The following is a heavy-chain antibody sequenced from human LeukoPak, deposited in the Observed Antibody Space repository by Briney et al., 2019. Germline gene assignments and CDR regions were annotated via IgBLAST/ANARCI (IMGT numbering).Heavy chain of an antibody. CDR2: MSPNSGDT. CDR1: GYIFTTHD. J-gene: IGHJ4*02. D-gene: IGHD3-16*01. Sequence: ASVKVSCRASGYIFTTHDINWVRQATGQGLEWLGWMSPNSGDTGYAQKFQGRVTMTSDSSIGTAFMELSSLRSEDTAIYYCVRTPPNWGFDYWGQGTLVTVSS. V-gene: IGHV1-8*01. CDR3: VRTPPNWGFDY.